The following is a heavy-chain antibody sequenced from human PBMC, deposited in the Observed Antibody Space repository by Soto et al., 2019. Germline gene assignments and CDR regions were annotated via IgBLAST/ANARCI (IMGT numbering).Heavy chain of an antibody. CDR2: IYPGDSDT. V-gene: IGHV5-51*01. D-gene: IGHD3-10*01. CDR1: GYSFTSYW. CDR3: ARSLRGGSGSYYTYHPRKYYYGMDV. Sequence: PGESLKISCKGSGYSFTSYWISWVRQMPGKGLEWMGIIYPGDSDTRYSPSFQGQVTISADKSISTAYLQWSSLKASDTAMYYCARSLRGGSGSYYTYHPRKYYYGMDVWGQGTTVTVSS. J-gene: IGHJ6*02.